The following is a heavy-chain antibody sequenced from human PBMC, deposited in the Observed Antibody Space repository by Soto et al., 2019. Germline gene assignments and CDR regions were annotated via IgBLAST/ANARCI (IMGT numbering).Heavy chain of an antibody. CDR1: GFTVSSNY. D-gene: IGHD3-16*01. CDR2: IYSGGST. J-gene: IGHJ6*03. V-gene: IGHV3-66*01. CDR3: ARTGRHYDYIWGSLVPYYYMDV. Sequence: EVQLVESGGGLVQPGGSLRLSCAASGFTVSSNYMSWVRQAPGKGLEWVSVIYSGGSTYYADSVKGRFTISRDNSKNTLHLQMNSLRAEDTAVYYCARTGRHYDYIWGSLVPYYYMDVWGKGTTVTVFS.